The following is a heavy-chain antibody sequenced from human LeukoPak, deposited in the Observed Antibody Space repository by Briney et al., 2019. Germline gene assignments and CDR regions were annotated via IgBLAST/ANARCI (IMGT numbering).Heavy chain of an antibody. CDR3: AKSEGTGYYFGY. D-gene: IGHD1-1*01. J-gene: IGHJ4*02. V-gene: IGHV4-31*03. Sequence: SETLSLTCTVSGGSISSGGYYWSWIRQHPGKGLEWIGYIYYSGGTYYNPSLKSRVTISVDTSKNQFSLKLSSVTAADTAVYYCAKSEGTGYYFGYWGQGTLVTVSS. CDR1: GGSISSGGYY. CDR2: IYYSGGT.